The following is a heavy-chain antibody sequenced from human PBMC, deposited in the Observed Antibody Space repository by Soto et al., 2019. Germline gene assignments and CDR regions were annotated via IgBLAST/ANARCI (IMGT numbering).Heavy chain of an antibody. D-gene: IGHD2-2*01. Sequence: QVQLVESGGGVVQPGRSLRLSCAASGFTFSSYGMHWVRQAPGKGLEWVAVISYDGSNKYYADSVKGRFTISRDNSKNTLYLQMNSLRAEDTAVYYCAKGSAIVLVPAAMNYYSGMDVWGQGTTVTVSS. CDR3: AKGSAIVLVPAAMNYYSGMDV. V-gene: IGHV3-30*18. J-gene: IGHJ6*02. CDR2: ISYDGSNK. CDR1: GFTFSSYG.